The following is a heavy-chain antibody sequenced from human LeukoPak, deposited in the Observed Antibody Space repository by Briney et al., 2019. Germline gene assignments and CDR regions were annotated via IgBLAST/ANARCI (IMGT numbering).Heavy chain of an antibody. Sequence: SETLSLTCAVYGGSFSGCNWSWIRLPPGKGREWIGEINHSGSTNYNPSLKSRVTISVDTSKNQFSLKLSSVTAADTAVYYCARAQAASYDFWSGYQLYYYYYYMDVWGKGTTVTVSS. CDR3: ARAQAASYDFWSGYQLYYYYYYMDV. J-gene: IGHJ6*03. V-gene: IGHV4-34*01. CDR1: GGSFSGCN. CDR2: INHSGST. D-gene: IGHD3-3*01.